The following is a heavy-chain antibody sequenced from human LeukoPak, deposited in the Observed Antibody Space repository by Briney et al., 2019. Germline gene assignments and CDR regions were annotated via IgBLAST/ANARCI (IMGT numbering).Heavy chain of an antibody. CDR1: GYTFTSYG. V-gene: IGHV1-18*01. J-gene: IGHJ4*02. D-gene: IGHD3-22*01. CDR3: ARDHGSGDDSSGYSFDY. Sequence: GASVKVSCKASGYTFTSYGISWVRQAPGQGLEWMGWISAYNGNTNYAQKLQGRVTMTTDTSTSTAYMELRRLRSDDTAVYYCARDHGSGDDSSGYSFDYWGQGTLVTVSS. CDR2: ISAYNGNT.